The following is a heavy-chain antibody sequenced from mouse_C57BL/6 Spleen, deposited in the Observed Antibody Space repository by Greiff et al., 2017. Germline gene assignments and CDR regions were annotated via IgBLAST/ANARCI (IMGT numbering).Heavy chain of an antibody. J-gene: IGHJ1*03. V-gene: IGHV1-53*01. D-gene: IGHD1-1*01. CDR2: FNPSNVGT. CDR3: ARGYYGSSYGWYFDV. Sequence: QVQLQQPGTELVKPGASVKLSCKASGYTFTSSGMHWGKQRPGQGLEWIGNFNPSNVGTNYNDKFTSKATLTVDKSSSAAYMQLSSLTSEYSAVYSCARGYYGSSYGWYFDVWGTGTTVTVSS. CDR1: GYTFTSSG.